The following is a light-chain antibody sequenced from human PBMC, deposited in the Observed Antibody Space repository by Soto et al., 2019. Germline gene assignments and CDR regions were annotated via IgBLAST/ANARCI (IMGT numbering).Light chain of an antibody. Sequence: AIRMTQSPSSFSASTGDRVTITCRASQGISSHLAWYQLKPGKAPRLLIYTASYLESGVPSRFSGSGSGTDFTLTISSLQSEDFAVYYCQQYFGYPLTFGGGTKVEIK. CDR1: QGISSH. CDR2: TAS. V-gene: IGKV1-8*01. J-gene: IGKJ4*01. CDR3: QQYFGYPLT.